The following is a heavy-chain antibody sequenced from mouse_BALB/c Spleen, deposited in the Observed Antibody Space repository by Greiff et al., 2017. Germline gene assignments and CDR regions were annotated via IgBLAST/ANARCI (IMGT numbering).Heavy chain of an antibody. D-gene: IGHD6-1*01. J-gene: IGHJ4*01. CDR1: GFSLTGYG. CDR2: IWGDGST. CDR3: ARGPDGSYGYYAMDY. Sequence: VQRVESGPGLVAPSQSLSITCTASGFSLTGYGVNWVRQPPGQGLEWLGMIWGDGSTDYNSALKSRLSISKDNSKSQVFLKMNSLQTDDTARYYCARGPDGSYGYYAMDYWGQGTSVTVSS. V-gene: IGHV2-6-7*01.